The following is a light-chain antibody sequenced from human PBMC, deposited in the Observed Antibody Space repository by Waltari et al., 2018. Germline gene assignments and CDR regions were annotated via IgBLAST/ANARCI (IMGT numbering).Light chain of an antibody. V-gene: IGKV1-39*01. Sequence: DIQMTQSPSSLSASVGDRVTITCRASQSISSYLNWYQQKPGKAPKLLIYDASSWQSGVPSRFSGSGSGTDFTLTISSLQPEDFATYYCQQSYSTPRTFGQGTKLEIK. CDR2: DAS. J-gene: IGKJ2*01. CDR3: QQSYSTPRT. CDR1: QSISSY.